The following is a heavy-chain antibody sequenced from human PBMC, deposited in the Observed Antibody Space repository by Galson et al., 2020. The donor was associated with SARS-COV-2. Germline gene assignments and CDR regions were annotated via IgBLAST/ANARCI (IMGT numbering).Heavy chain of an antibody. J-gene: IGHJ6*02. V-gene: IGHV1-46*01. CDR3: ARDPTGATVTTFDYYYGMDV. D-gene: IGHD4-4*01. CDR1: GYTFTSYY. CDR2: INPSGGST. Sequence: ASVKVSCKASGYTFTSYYMHWVRQAPGQGLEWMGIINPSGGSTSYAQKFQGRVTMTRDTSTSTVYMELSSLRSEDTAVYYCARDPTGATVTTFDYYYGMDVWGQGTTVTGSS.